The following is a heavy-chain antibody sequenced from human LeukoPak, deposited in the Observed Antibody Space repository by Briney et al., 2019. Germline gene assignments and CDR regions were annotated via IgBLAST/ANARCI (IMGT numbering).Heavy chain of an antibody. CDR3: TFGSSYHFDP. J-gene: IGHJ5*02. CDR1: SASFSSNNW. CDR2: IHRSGST. D-gene: IGHD2-15*01. V-gene: IGHV4-4*02. Sequence: PSETLSLTCAVSSASFSSNNWWSLIRQPPGKGLEWIGEIHRSGSTNYNPSLKSRVTISLDKSKNQVSLNLHSVIAADTAVYYCTFGSSYHFDPWGQGTQVTVSP.